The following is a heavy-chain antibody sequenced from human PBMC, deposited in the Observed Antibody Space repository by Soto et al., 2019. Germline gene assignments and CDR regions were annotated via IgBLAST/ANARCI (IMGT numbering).Heavy chain of an antibody. CDR2: IRSSSSKI. CDR1: GFTFSTYA. CDR3: ARDSLDGDGDTPSYYYYYMDV. D-gene: IGHD4-17*01. J-gene: IGHJ6*03. Sequence: EVQLVESGGGLVKPGGSLRLSCAASGFTFSTYAMNWVRQAPGKGLEWVSFIRSSSSKIYYADSVRGRFTISRDNAKNSLDLQMNSLRDADTAVYYCARDSLDGDGDTPSYYYYYMDVWGKGTPVTVSS. V-gene: IGHV3-21*02.